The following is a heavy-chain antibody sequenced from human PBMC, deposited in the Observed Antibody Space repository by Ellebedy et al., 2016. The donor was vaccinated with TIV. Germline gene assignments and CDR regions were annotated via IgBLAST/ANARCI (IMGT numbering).Heavy chain of an antibody. CDR2: ISGSGSTT. CDR3: ATGSPYASGNSRVCWFDP. V-gene: IGHV3-23*01. CDR1: GFTFSSYA. J-gene: IGHJ5*02. D-gene: IGHD3-10*01. Sequence: GGSLRLXCAGSGFTFSSYAMSWVRQAPGKGLEWVSGISGSGSTTYYADSVKGRFTISRDNSKNTLSLQVDSLTAEDTAVYYCATGSPYASGNSRVCWFDPWGQGTLVTVSS.